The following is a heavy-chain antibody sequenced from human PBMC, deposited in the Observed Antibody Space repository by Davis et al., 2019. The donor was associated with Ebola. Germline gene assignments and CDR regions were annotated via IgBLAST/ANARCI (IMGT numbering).Heavy chain of an antibody. CDR2: ISAYNGNT. CDR3: ARDRYCSSTSCLTLSYYYYGMDV. Sequence: AASVKVSCKASGGTFSSYAISWVRQAPGQGLEWMGWISAYNGNTNYAQKLQGRVTMTTDTSTSTAYMELRSLRSDDTAVYYCARDRYCSSTSCLTLSYYYYGMDVWGQGTTVTVSS. J-gene: IGHJ6*02. V-gene: IGHV1-18*01. D-gene: IGHD2-2*01. CDR1: GGTFSSYA.